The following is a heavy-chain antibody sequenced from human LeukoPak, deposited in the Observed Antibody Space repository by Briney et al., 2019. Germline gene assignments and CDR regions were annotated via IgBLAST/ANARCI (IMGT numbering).Heavy chain of an antibody. Sequence: GASVKVSCKASGYTFTDYEINWVRQASGQGLEWTGWTNPSSRNRAYAPKFEGRVTMTTDTSTSTAYMELRSLTSEDTAVYYCARNPSRSDTYFDLWGQGTLVTVSS. J-gene: IGHJ4*02. CDR3: ARNPSRSDTYFDL. CDR1: GYTFTDYE. V-gene: IGHV1-8*01. D-gene: IGHD5-18*01. CDR2: TNPSSRNR.